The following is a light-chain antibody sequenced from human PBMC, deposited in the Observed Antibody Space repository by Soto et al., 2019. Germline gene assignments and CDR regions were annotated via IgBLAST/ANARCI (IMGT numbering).Light chain of an antibody. CDR1: QSVSSN. CDR2: DAS. J-gene: IGKJ5*01. V-gene: IGKV3-15*01. CDR3: QQYIKWPIT. Sequence: VLTPSPSTPSLSPGERAPLSCRASQSVSSNLAWYQQKPGQAPRLLISDASTRATGIPARFSGSGSGTEFTLTVSSLQSEDFAVYYCQQYIKWPITFGQGTRLEIK.